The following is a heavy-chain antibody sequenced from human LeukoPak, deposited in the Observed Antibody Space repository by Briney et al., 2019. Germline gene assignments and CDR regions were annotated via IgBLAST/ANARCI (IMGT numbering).Heavy chain of an antibody. Sequence: SVKVSCKASGGTFSSYAISWVRQAPGQGLEWMGGIIPIFGTANYAQKFQGRVTITADESTSTAYMELSSLRSEDTAVYYCARRVKAPHYDSSGNEFDPWGQGTLVTVSS. CDR3: ARRVKAPHYDSSGNEFDP. J-gene: IGHJ5*02. D-gene: IGHD3-22*01. CDR1: GGTFSSYA. CDR2: IIPIFGTA. V-gene: IGHV1-69*01.